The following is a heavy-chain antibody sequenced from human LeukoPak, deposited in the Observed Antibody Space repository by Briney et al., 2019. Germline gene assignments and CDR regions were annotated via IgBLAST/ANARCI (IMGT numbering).Heavy chain of an antibody. Sequence: GGSLRLSCAASGFTLSNNWMHWVRQAPGKGLVWVSRINGDGSSTSYADSVKGRFTISRDNAKNSLYLQMNSLRAEDTAVYYCARDRISSHYYDSSSDAFDIWGQGTMVTVSS. J-gene: IGHJ3*02. V-gene: IGHV3-74*01. CDR2: INGDGSST. CDR1: GFTLSNNW. CDR3: ARDRISSHYYDSSSDAFDI. D-gene: IGHD3-22*01.